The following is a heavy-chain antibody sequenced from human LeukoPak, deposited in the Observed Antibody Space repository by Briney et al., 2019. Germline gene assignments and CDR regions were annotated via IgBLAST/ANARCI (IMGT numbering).Heavy chain of an antibody. V-gene: IGHV4-39*01. D-gene: IGHD4-17*01. CDR3: ARQRKTTHHFDY. Sequence: SETLSLTRTVSGGSISSSSYYWGWIRQPPGKGLEWIGSIYYSGSTYYNPSLKSRVTISVDTSKNQFSLKLSSVTAADTAVYYCARQRKTTHHFDYWGQGTLVTVSS. J-gene: IGHJ4*02. CDR2: IYYSGST. CDR1: GGSISSSSYY.